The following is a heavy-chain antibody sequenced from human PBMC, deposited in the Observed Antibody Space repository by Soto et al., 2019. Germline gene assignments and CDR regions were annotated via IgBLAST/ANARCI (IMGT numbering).Heavy chain of an antibody. CDR1: GFSCSRRG. J-gene: IGHJ4*02. V-gene: IGHV3-30*03. CDR2: ISKDGSNK. D-gene: IGHD3-10*01. Sequence: GGSLTVSCAAAGFSCSRRGLHCVRQAPGKGLEWVAIISKDGSNKYYADSVKGRSTISRDNSKNTLYLEVNVLRVEDTAVYYCARDFYGSGSPISKRLGLSAYWGQGTLVTVSS. CDR3: ARDFYGSGSPISKRLGLSAY.